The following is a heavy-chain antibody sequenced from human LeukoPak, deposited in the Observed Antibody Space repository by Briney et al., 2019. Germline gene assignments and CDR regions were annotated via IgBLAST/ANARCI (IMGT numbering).Heavy chain of an antibody. CDR2: IYYSGST. V-gene: IGHV4-59*12. CDR3: AVFTMESYYYYYYMDV. Sequence: SETLSLTCTVSGGSISSYYWSWIRQPPGKGLEWIGYIYYSGSTNYNPSLKSRVTISVDTSKNQFSLKLSSVTAADTAVYYCAVFTMESYYYYYYMDVWGKGTTVTVSS. D-gene: IGHD3-10*01. J-gene: IGHJ6*03. CDR1: GGSISSYY.